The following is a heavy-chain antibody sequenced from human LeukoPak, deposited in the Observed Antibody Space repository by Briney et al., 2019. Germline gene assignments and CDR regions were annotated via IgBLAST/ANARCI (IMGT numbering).Heavy chain of an antibody. D-gene: IGHD3-22*01. Sequence: PGGSLRLSCAASGFTFSSYAMSWVRQAPGKGLEWVSAISGSGGGTYYADSVKGRFTISRDNSKNTLYLQMNSLRAEDTAVYYCAKDSTYYYDSSGHPFDYWGQGTLVTVSS. CDR3: AKDSTYYYDSSGHPFDY. CDR2: ISGSGGGT. V-gene: IGHV3-23*01. J-gene: IGHJ4*02. CDR1: GFTFSSYA.